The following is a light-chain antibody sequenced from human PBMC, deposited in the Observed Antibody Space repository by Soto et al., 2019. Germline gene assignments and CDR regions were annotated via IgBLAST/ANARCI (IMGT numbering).Light chain of an antibody. CDR3: QQYGTSPRT. CDR1: QSVTNSF. J-gene: IGKJ1*01. CDR2: GAS. V-gene: IGKV3-20*01. Sequence: VLTQSPGILSLGERATLSCRASQSVTNSFLAWYQQKPGQAPRLLIYGASSRATGIPDRFSGSGSGTDFTLSINRLEPEDFGVYYCQQYGTSPRTFGRGTKVEIK.